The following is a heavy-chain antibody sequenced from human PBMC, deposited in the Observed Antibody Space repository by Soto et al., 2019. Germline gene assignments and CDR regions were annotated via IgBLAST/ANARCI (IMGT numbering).Heavy chain of an antibody. Sequence: EVQLVESGGGLVKHGVSLRLSCAASGFTFTRYSMNWVRQAPGKGLEWVSSISSTTNYIYYGDSMKGRFTISRDNAKNSLYLEMNSLRAEDTAVYYCARESEDLTSNFDYWGQGTLVTVSA. V-gene: IGHV3-21*06. CDR1: GFTFTRYS. CDR3: ARESEDLTSNFDY. J-gene: IGHJ4*02. CDR2: ISSTTNYI.